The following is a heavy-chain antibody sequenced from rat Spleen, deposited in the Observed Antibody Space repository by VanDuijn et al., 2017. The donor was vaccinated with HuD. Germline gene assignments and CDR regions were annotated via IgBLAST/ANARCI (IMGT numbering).Heavy chain of an antibody. CDR2: ISYSGST. D-gene: IGHD1-10*01. V-gene: IGHV3-1*01. J-gene: IGHJ2*01. CDR3: ARYGLITTISTYFDF. Sequence: EVQLQESGPGLVKPSQSLSLTCSVTGYSITSNYWGWIRKFPGKKMEWMGFISYSGSTSHNPSLKSRIPITRDTSKNQFFLQLNSVTTEDTATYYCARYGLITTISTYFDFWGQGVMVSVSS. CDR1: GYSITSNY.